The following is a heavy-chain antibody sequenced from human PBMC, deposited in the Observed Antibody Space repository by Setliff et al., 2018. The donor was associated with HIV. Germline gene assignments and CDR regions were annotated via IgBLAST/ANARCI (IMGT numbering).Heavy chain of an antibody. Sequence: HPGGSLRLSCAASGFTFSSYAMSWVRQAPGKGLEWVSGISANGNRAYYADSVKGRFTISRDNAKNSLYLQMSSLRAEDTAVYYCARDPSGPPPDCSSPNCYICKWFDPWGQGTLVTVSS. J-gene: IGHJ5*02. CDR1: GFTFSSYA. D-gene: IGHD2-2*01. V-gene: IGHV3-23*01. CDR2: ISANGNRA. CDR3: ARDPSGPPPDCSSPNCYICKWFDP.